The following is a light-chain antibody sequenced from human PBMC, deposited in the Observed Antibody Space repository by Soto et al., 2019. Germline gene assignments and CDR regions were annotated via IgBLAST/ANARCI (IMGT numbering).Light chain of an antibody. CDR3: SSYTSSSTLYG. Sequence: QSVLTQPASVSGSPGQSITISCTGTSGDVGGYNYVSWYQQHPGKAPKLMIYDVSNRPSGVSNRFSGSKSGNTASLTISGLQAEDEADYYCSSYTSSSTLYGFGTGTKVTVL. CDR1: SGDVGGYNY. V-gene: IGLV2-14*01. CDR2: DVS. J-gene: IGLJ1*01.